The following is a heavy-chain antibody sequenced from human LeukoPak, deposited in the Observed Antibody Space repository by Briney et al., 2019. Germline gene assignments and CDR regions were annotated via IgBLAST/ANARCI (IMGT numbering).Heavy chain of an antibody. Sequence: SETLSLTCTVFGGSISSYYWNWIRQPPEKGLEWIGEIKHRGSTNYNPSLKSRVTISVDTSKNQFSLKLSSVTAADTAVYYCARRRRSGCSSTSCLLNWFDPWGQGTLVTVSS. D-gene: IGHD2-2*01. CDR1: GGSISSYY. V-gene: IGHV4-34*01. CDR3: ARRRRSGCSSTSCLLNWFDP. CDR2: IKHRGST. J-gene: IGHJ5*02.